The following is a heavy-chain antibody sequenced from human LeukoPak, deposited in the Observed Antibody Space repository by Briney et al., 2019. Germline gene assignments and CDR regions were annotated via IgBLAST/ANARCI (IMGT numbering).Heavy chain of an antibody. CDR3: ARLRGPGIAVAGTFDY. J-gene: IGHJ4*02. CDR1: GGSFSGYY. D-gene: IGHD6-19*01. CDR2: INHSGST. V-gene: IGHV4-34*01. Sequence: SETLSLTCAFYGGSFSGYYWSWIRQPPGKGLEWIGEINHSGSTNYHPSLKSRVTISVDTSKNQFSLKLSSVTAADTAVYYCARLRGPGIAVAGTFDYWGQGTLVTVSS.